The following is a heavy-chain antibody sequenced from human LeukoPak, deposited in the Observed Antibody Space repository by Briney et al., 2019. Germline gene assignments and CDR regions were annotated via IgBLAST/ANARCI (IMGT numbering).Heavy chain of an antibody. CDR3: AKDSTDWYFDL. J-gene: IGHJ2*01. CDR1: GFTFDDYA. V-gene: IGHV3-9*01. D-gene: IGHD4-17*01. CDR2: ISWNSGSI. Sequence: GGSLRLSCAASGFTFDDYAMHWVRQAPGKGLEWVSGISWNSGSIGYADSVKGRFTISRDNAKNSLYLQMISLRAEDTAFYYCAKDSTDWYFDLWGRGTLVTVSS.